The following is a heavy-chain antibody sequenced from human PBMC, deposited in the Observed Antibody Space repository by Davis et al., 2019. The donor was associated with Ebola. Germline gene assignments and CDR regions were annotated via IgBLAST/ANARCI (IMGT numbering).Heavy chain of an antibody. D-gene: IGHD4-17*01. CDR2: ISAFNDNT. Sequence: SVTVSCMASGYTFTSYGISWVRQAPGHGLEWTGWISAFNDNTNYAQKFQGRVTMTTDTSTSTAYMELRSLKSDDTAIYYCATAYGDYLPQSFDYWGQGTLVTVSS. J-gene: IGHJ4*02. CDR3: ATAYGDYLPQSFDY. V-gene: IGHV1-18*01. CDR1: GYTFTSYG.